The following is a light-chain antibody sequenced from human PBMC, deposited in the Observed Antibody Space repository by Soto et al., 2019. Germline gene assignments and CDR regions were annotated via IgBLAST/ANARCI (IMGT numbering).Light chain of an antibody. Sequence: ALTQPRSVSGSPGQSVTISCTGTSSDVGGYNYVSWYQQYPGKPPKLMIYDVRRRPSGVPDRFSGSKSGNTASLTISGLQSEDEAEYYCCSYAGSVVFGGGTKLTVL. V-gene: IGLV2-11*01. CDR3: CSYAGSVV. CDR2: DVR. CDR1: SSDVGGYNY. J-gene: IGLJ2*01.